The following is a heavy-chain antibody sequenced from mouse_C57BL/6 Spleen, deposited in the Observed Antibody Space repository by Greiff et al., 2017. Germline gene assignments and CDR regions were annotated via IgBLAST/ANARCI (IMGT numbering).Heavy chain of an antibody. J-gene: IGHJ1*03. D-gene: IGHD1-1*01. CDR1: GYAFSSSW. CDR2: IYPGDGDT. CDR3: ASYSGSSYWYFDV. Sequence: QVLLKESGPELVKPGASVTISCTASGYAFSSSWMNWVKQRPVKGLEWIGWIYPGDGDTDYNGKFKGKATLTADKSSSTAYMQLSSLTSEDYAVYFYASYSGSSYWYFDVWGTGTTVTVSS. V-gene: IGHV1-82*01.